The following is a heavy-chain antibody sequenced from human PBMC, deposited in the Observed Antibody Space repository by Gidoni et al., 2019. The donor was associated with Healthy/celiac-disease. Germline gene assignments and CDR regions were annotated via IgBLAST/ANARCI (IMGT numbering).Heavy chain of an antibody. V-gene: IGHV1-69*02. Sequence: QVQRLQSGAEVKKPGSSVKSSCKAPGGTFSSYTISWVRQAPGQGLEWMGRIIPIVGIASYGQKFQGRVTITADKSTSTAYMELSSLRSEDTAVYYCASGNRPVGSAFDIWGQGTMVTVSS. J-gene: IGHJ3*02. CDR1: GGTFSSYT. CDR3: ASGNRPVGSAFDI. D-gene: IGHD2-15*01. CDR2: IIPIVGIA.